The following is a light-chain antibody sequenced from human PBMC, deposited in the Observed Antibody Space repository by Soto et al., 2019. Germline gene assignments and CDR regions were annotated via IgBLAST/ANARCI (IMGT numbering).Light chain of an antibody. V-gene: IGKV1-39*01. J-gene: IGKJ5*01. CDR3: QQSYSNLIT. CDR1: QTISTY. Sequence: DIQMTQSPSSLSASVGDRVTLTCRASQTISTYLHWYQQKPGKAPKLLIYAASSLQSGVPSRFSGSGSGTDFTLTISSLQPEDFATYYCQQSYSNLITFGHGTRLEIK. CDR2: AAS.